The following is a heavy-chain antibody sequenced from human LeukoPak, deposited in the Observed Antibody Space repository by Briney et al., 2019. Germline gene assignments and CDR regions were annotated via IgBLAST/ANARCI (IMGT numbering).Heavy chain of an antibody. V-gene: IGHV5-51*01. D-gene: IGHD4-17*01. CDR3: ARHCGDYWRGFYYYYYMDV. Sequence: RGESLNTSRQGSGYIFTSFLIGWVRPIPGKGLEWMGIIHPGDSDTRYTPSFQAHVTITADKSISTAYLQWSSLKASDTAMYYCARHCGDYWRGFYYYYYMDVWGKGTTVTVSS. CDR1: GYIFTSFL. J-gene: IGHJ6*03. CDR2: IHPGDSDT.